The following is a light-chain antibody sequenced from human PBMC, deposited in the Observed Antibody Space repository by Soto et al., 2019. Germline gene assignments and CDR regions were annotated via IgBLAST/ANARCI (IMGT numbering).Light chain of an antibody. Sequence: DIQMTQSPSSLSASVGDRVSITCQESRDIRKYLNWYQQQPGKAPKLLIYDASNMETGVTSRFSGSGSGTDFTFTISSLQSEDIATYYCQQYHTLVSFGGGTKVEIK. CDR2: DAS. CDR3: QQYHTLVS. CDR1: RDIRKY. J-gene: IGKJ4*01. V-gene: IGKV1-33*01.